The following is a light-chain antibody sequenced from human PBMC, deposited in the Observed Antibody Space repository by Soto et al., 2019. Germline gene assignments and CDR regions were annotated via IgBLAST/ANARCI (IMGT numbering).Light chain of an antibody. V-gene: IGKV1-33*01. Sequence: DIQMTQSPSSLSASVGDRVSITCQASQDISIYLNWYQQKPGKAPKLLIYDASNLEKGVPSGFSGSGCGTDFTFTISSLQPEDTATYYCQQYDSLPPTFGGGTRVDIK. CDR1: QDISIY. CDR2: DAS. CDR3: QQYDSLPPT. J-gene: IGKJ4*01.